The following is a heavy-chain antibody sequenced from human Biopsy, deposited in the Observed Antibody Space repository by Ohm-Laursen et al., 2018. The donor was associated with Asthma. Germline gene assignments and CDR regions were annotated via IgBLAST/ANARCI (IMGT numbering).Heavy chain of an antibody. D-gene: IGHD3-10*01. CDR3: AREKAYGSGSLYGMDV. Sequence: SQTLSLTCTVSGGSLTSAYWSWVRQYPEKGLEWIGYIYHSGTTFYNPSLKSRVSMSVDTSKNQVSLKLSSVTAADTAVYYCAREKAYGSGSLYGMDVWGPGTTVTVSS. CDR1: GGSLTSAY. V-gene: IGHV4-31*03. J-gene: IGHJ6*02. CDR2: IYHSGTT.